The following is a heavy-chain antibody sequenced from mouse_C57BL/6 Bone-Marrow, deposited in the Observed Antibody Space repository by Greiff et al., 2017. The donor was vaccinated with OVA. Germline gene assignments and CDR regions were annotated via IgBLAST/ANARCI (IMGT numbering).Heavy chain of an antibody. D-gene: IGHD2-3*01. Sequence: VQLQQPGTELVKPGASVKLSCKASGYTFTSYWMHWVKQRPGQGLEWIGNINPSNGGTNYNAKFQSKATLTVDKSSSTAYMQLSSLTSEDSAVYDGAREEDSDDGSSYFDYWGQGTTLTVSA. CDR3: AREEDSDDGSSYFDY. CDR1: GYTFTSYW. CDR2: INPSNGGT. J-gene: IGHJ2*01. V-gene: IGHV1-53*01.